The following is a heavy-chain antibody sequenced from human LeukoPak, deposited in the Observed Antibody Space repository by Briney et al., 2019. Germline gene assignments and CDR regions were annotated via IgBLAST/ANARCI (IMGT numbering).Heavy chain of an antibody. J-gene: IGHJ4*02. CDR2: TSSDLNVK. CDR1: GFTFRNYV. Sequence: GGSLRLSCAASGFTFRNYVIHWVRQAPGKGLEWVAVTSSDLNVKLYADSVKGRFTISGDNSKDTLYLQLNSLRGEDTAIYYCTKDSSGDYYTSDSWGQGTLVTVSS. CDR3: TKDSSGDYYTSDS. D-gene: IGHD4-17*01. V-gene: IGHV3-30*18.